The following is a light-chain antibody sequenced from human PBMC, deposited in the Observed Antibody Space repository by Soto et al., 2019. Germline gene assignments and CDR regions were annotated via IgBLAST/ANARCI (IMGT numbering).Light chain of an antibody. CDR1: SSDIGAYDY. Sequence: QSALTQPASVSGSPGQSITISCTGTSSDIGAYDYVSWYQQHPGKAPQLMIYDVSHRPSGISDRFSGSKSGSTASLTISGLQAEDEADYYCSSYTSSSPRYVLGIGTKLTVL. J-gene: IGLJ1*01. CDR3: SSYTSSSPRYV. CDR2: DVS. V-gene: IGLV2-14*01.